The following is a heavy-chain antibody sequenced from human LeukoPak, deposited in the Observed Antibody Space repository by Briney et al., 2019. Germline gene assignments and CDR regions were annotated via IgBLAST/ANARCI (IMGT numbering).Heavy chain of an antibody. D-gene: IGHD2-2*01. CDR2: IYYTGNT. CDR1: GDSITGYY. CDR3: ATEYCASSSCRFDS. V-gene: IGHV4-59*01. Sequence: PSETLSLTCSVSGDSITGYYWGWIRQPPGKGLEWIGNIYYTGNTYYNPSLKSRVTISLDTSKKQFSLKLTSVTAADTAIYYCATEYCASSSCRFDSWGQGTLVTVSS. J-gene: IGHJ4*02.